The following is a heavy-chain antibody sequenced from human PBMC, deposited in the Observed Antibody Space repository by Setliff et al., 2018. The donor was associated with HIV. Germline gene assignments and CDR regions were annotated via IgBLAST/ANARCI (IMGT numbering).Heavy chain of an antibody. J-gene: IGHJ3*02. Sequence: PSETLSLTCTVSGGSISTSYWNWIRQPPGKGLEWVGSMYPNGRTYYNPSVKSRVTISVDTSKNQFFLKLSSVTAADTAMYYCATPHREREDDAFDIWGQGTKVTVSS. CDR2: MYPNGRT. V-gene: IGHV4-4*08. CDR1: GGSISTSY. CDR3: ATPHREREDDAFDI. D-gene: IGHD1-1*01.